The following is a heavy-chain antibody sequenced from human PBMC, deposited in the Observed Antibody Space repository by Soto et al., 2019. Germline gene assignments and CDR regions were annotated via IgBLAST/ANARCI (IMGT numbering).Heavy chain of an antibody. CDR1: GFTFSSYA. Sequence: EVQLLESGGGLVKPGGSLRLSCAASGFTFSSYAMSWVRQAPGKGLEWDSAISGSGGSTDYAASVQGRFTIYRDNSKNKLSLQMNSLSAEDTAVDYCAKWPTVAGTRIFDYWGQGTRVTVSS. V-gene: IGHV3-23*01. CDR2: ISGSGGST. CDR3: AKWPTVAGTRIFDY. D-gene: IGHD6-19*01. J-gene: IGHJ4*02.